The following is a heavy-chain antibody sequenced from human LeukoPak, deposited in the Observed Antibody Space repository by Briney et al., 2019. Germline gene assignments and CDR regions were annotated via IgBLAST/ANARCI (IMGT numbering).Heavy chain of an antibody. CDR1: GGSTSSGSYY. Sequence: PSQTLSLTCTVSGGSTSSGSYYWSWIRQPAGKGLEWIGRIYTSGSTNYNPSLKSRVTISVDTSKNQFSLKLSSVTAADTAVYYCARDPVYSYGFDPWGQGTLVTVSS. J-gene: IGHJ5*02. V-gene: IGHV4-61*02. CDR2: IYTSGST. D-gene: IGHD5-18*01. CDR3: ARDPVYSYGFDP.